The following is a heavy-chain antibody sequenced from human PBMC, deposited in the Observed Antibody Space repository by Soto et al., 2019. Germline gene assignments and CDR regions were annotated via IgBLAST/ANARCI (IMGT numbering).Heavy chain of an antibody. V-gene: IGHV3-23*01. CDR3: AKGRSYYYYYGVDV. CDR2: IIDSGAST. Sequence: PVVSLRLSWTASGFTFSICAIGWVRQVPGKGLEWVSDIIDSGASTYYADSVKGRFTISRDNSKSTLYLQMNSLRAEDTALYYCAKGRSYYYYYGVDVWGQGTTVTVSS. J-gene: IGHJ6*02. CDR1: GFTFSICA.